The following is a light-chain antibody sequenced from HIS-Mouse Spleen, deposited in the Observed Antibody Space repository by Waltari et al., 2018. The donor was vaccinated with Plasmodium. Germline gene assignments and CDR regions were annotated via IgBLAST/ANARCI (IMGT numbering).Light chain of an antibody. CDR2: EVS. Sequence: QSALTQPPSPSGSPGQSVPISCTGTSSNAGGSNYVSWYQQHPGKAPKLMIYEVSKRPSGVPDRFSGSKSGNTASLTVSGLQAEDEADYYCSSYAGSNNLVFGGGTKLTVL. CDR1: SSNAGGSNY. J-gene: IGLJ2*01. V-gene: IGLV2-8*01. CDR3: SSYAGSNNLV.